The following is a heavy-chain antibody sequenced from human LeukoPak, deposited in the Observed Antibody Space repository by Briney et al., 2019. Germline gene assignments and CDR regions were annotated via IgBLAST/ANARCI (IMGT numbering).Heavy chain of an antibody. J-gene: IGHJ5*02. D-gene: IGHD1-26*01. Sequence: ASVKVSCKASGYTFTNYGISWVRQAPGQGLEWMGWISTNSDIRTYAQTLQGRFTMTTDTATTTAYMELNNLTFDDTAVYYCARDWDAMNNCFDPWGQGTPVTVSS. V-gene: IGHV1-18*01. CDR2: ISTNSDIR. CDR3: ARDWDAMNNCFDP. CDR1: GYTFTNYG.